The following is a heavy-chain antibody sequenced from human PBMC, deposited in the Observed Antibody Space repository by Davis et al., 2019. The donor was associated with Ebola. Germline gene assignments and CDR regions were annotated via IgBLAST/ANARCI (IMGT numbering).Heavy chain of an antibody. CDR2: ISYDGSNK. CDR1: GFTFSSYG. J-gene: IGHJ5*02. D-gene: IGHD3-10*01. CDR3: AKDRIWFGELSGNWFDP. V-gene: IGHV3-30*18. Sequence: GESLKISCAASGFTFSSYGMHWVRQAPGKGLEWVAVISYDGSNKYYADSVKGRFTISRDNSKNTLYLQMNSLRAEDTAVYYCAKDRIWFGELSGNWFDPWGQGTLVTVSS.